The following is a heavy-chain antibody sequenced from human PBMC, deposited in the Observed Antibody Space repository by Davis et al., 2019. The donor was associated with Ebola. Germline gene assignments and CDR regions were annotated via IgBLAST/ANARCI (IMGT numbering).Heavy chain of an antibody. CDR2: ISGSGDNT. V-gene: IGHV3-23*01. D-gene: IGHD1-26*01. J-gene: IGHJ5*02. CDR3: ARDRSGSYDH. CDR1: GFTFSNYA. Sequence: GESLKISCAASGFTFSNYAMNWVRQAPGKGLEWVSSISGSGDNTYYADSVKGRFTISRDNSKNTLYLQMNSLRAEDTAVYYCARDRSGSYDHWGQGTLVTVSS.